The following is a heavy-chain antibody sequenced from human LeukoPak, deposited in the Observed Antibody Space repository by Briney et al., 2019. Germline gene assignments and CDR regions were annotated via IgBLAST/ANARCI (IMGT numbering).Heavy chain of an antibody. J-gene: IGHJ4*02. D-gene: IGHD3-3*01. V-gene: IGHV3-7*05. CDR3: VRDYDFWSGYFDC. CDR2: LKSDGSEM. CDR1: GFTFSNYW. Sequence: GGSLRLSCTASGFTFSNYWMSWVRQAPGKGLEWVANLKSDGSEMYYVDSVKGRFSISRDDAKNSLYLQMNSLRAEDTAVYYCVRDYDFWSGYFDCWGQGTLVTVSP.